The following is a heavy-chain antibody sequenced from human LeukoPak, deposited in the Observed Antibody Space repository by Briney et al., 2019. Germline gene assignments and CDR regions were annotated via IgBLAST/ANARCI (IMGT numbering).Heavy chain of an antibody. CDR1: GGSISSSSYY. CDR3: ARHAGSYPILLDY. D-gene: IGHD1-26*01. J-gene: IGHJ4*02. CDR2: IYYSGST. Sequence: ASETLSLTCTVSGGSISSSSYYWGWIRQPPGQGLEWIGSIYYSGSTYYNPSLKSRVTISVDTSKNQFSLKLSSVTAADTAVYYCARHAGSYPILLDYWGQGTLVTVSS. V-gene: IGHV4-39*01.